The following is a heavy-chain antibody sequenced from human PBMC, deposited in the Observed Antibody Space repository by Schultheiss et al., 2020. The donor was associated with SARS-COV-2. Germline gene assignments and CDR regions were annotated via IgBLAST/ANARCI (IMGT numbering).Heavy chain of an antibody. D-gene: IGHD4-17*01. J-gene: IGHJ6*03. V-gene: IGHV3-30-3*01. CDR2: ISYVGSNK. CDR1: GLTFTSYA. CDR3: ARPPQTVYYYYMDV. Sequence: GGSLRLSCAASGLTFTSYAMHWVRQAPGKGLEWVAVISYVGSNKYYADSVKGRFTISRDNSKNTLYLQMNSLRAEDTAVYYCARPPQTVYYYYMDVWGKGTTVTVSS.